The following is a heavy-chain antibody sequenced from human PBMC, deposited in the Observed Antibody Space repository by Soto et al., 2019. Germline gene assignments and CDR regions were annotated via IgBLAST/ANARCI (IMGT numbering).Heavy chain of an antibody. Sequence: EVQLVESGGGLVQPGGSLRLSCVASGFTFSSYTMNWVRQAQGTGLELVSCISGSSSTIHYADSVKGRFTISRDNAKNSLYLPVNSLRDEDTAVYYCASGSYGLFDYWGQGTLVTVSP. V-gene: IGHV3-48*02. J-gene: IGHJ4*02. CDR1: GFTFSSYT. D-gene: IGHD1-26*01. CDR2: ISGSSSTI. CDR3: ASGSYGLFDY.